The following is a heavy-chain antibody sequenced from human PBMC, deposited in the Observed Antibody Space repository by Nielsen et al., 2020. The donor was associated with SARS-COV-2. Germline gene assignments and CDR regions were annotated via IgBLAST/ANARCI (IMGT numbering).Heavy chain of an antibody. CDR1: GFTFSGSA. D-gene: IGHD3-10*02. V-gene: IGHV3-7*05. J-gene: IGHJ4*02. Sequence: GESLKISCAASGFTFSGSAMHWVRQASGKGLEWVANIKQDGGEKYYVDSVKGRFTISRDNAKNSLYLQMNSLTDEDTAVYYCAKVFGNVCPYNWGQGTLVTVSS. CDR2: IKQDGGEK. CDR3: AKVFGNVCPYN.